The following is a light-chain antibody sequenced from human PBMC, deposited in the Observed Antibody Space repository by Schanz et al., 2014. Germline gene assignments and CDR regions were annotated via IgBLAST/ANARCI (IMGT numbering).Light chain of an antibody. J-gene: IGLJ3*02. V-gene: IGLV1-44*01. CDR3: AAWDASLNGWV. CDR1: SSNVGSNG. CDR2: GNN. Sequence: QSVLTQPPSASGTPGQRVTISCSGSSSNVGSNGVNWYQQLPGAAPKLLIYGNNQRPSGVPDRFSGSKSGTSASLAISGLQSEDESDYYCAAWDASLNGWVFGGGTKLT.